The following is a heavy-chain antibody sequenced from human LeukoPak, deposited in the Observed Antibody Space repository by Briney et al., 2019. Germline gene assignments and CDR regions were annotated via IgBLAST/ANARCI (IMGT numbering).Heavy chain of an antibody. V-gene: IGHV3-74*01. CDR3: ARAGNYYFEY. D-gene: IGHD3-10*01. CDR1: GFTFRTYW. J-gene: IGHJ4*02. CDR2: INSDGSTT. Sequence: PGGSLRLSCAASGFTFRTYWMHWVRQTPGQRLVWVSRINSDGSTTNYADSVKGRFTVPRDNAQNTLYLQMSSLRAEDTAVYYCARAGNYYFEYWGQGALVTVSS.